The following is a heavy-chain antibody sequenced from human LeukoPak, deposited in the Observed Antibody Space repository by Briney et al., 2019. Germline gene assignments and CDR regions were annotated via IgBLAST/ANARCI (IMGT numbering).Heavy chain of an antibody. CDR3: ARVGGSSGWPEYFQH. D-gene: IGHD6-19*01. Sequence: GGSLRLSCAASGFTFSSYSMNWVRQAPGKGLEWVSSISSSSSYIYYADSVKGRFTISRDNAKNSLYLQMNSLRAEDTAVYYCARVGGSSGWPEYFQHWGQGTLVTVSS. J-gene: IGHJ1*01. CDR1: GFTFSSYS. CDR2: ISSSSSYI. V-gene: IGHV3-21*01.